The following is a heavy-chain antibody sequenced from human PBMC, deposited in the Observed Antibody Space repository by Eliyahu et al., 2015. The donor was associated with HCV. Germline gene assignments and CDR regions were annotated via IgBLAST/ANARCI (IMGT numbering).Heavy chain of an antibody. CDR1: GFXFSTHN. CDR2: ISSSSNHI. D-gene: IGHD1-26*01. CDR3: ARGVPAVGDAYDI. J-gene: IGHJ3*02. V-gene: IGHV3-21*01. Sequence: EVQLVESGGGLVKPGGSLRLSCAASGFXFSTHNMNWVRQGPGKGLEWVSFISSSSNHIEYVDSVKGRFTISRDNAKNSLFLQMSSLRAEDTAVYYCARGVPAVGDAYDIWGQGTLVTVSS.